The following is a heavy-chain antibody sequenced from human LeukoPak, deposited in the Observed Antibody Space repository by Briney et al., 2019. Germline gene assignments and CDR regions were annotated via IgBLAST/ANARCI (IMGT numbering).Heavy chain of an antibody. Sequence: KPGGSLRLSCAASGFTFSNAWMSWVRQAPGKGLEWVGRIKSKTDGGTTDYAAPVKGRFTISRDDSKNTLYLQMNSLKTEDTAVYYCTTYLYSGYLPFDYWGQGTLVTVSS. D-gene: IGHD5-12*01. CDR1: GFTFSNAW. V-gene: IGHV3-15*01. CDR3: TTYLYSGYLPFDY. J-gene: IGHJ4*02. CDR2: IKSKTDGGTT.